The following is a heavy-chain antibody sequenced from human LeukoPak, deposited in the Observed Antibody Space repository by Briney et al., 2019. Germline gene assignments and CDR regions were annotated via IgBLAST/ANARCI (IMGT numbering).Heavy chain of an antibody. CDR3: AKDYYGSGNYRPYLYYYMDV. CDR2: IKQDGSEK. Sequence: PGGSLRLSCAASGFTFSSYWMSWVRQAPGKGLQWVANIKQDGSEKNYVDSVKGRFSISRDNAKNSLYLQMNSLRAEDTAVYYCAKDYYGSGNYRPYLYYYMDVWGKGTTVTISS. V-gene: IGHV3-7*01. J-gene: IGHJ6*03. CDR1: GFTFSSYW. D-gene: IGHD3-10*01.